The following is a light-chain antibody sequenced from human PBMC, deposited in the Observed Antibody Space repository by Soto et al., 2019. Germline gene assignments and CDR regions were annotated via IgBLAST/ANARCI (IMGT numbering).Light chain of an antibody. J-gene: IGLJ2*01. Sequence: QSVLTQPASVSGSPGQSITISCTGTSSDVGSYNLVSWYQQHPGKAPKLMIYEGSKPPSGVSNRFSGSKSGHTASLPNSGLQAEGEADYYCCSYAGSSTWVFGGGTKLTVL. CDR2: EGS. CDR3: CSYAGSSTWV. V-gene: IGLV2-23*01. CDR1: SSDVGSYNL.